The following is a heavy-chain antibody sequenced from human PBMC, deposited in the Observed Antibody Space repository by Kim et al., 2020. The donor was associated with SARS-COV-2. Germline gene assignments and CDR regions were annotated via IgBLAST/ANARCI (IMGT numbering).Heavy chain of an antibody. Sequence: SETLSLTCAVYGGSFSGYYWSWIRQPPGKGLEWIGEINHSGSTNYNPSLKSRVTISVDTSKNQFSLKLSSVTAADTAVYYCARRITIFGVVISRGVNWF. CDR3: ARRITIFGVVISRGVNWF. V-gene: IGHV4-34*01. CDR2: INHSGST. D-gene: IGHD3-3*01. J-gene: IGHJ5*01. CDR1: GGSFSGYY.